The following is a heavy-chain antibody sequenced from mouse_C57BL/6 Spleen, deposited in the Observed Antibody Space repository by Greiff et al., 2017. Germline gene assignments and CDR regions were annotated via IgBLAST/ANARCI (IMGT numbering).Heavy chain of an antibody. CDR2: ISSGGSYT. CDR3: ARQDDYDGAYYFDY. Sequence: EVQLVESGGDLVKPGGSLKLSCAASGFTFSSYGMSWVRQTPDKRLEWVATISSGGSYTYYPDSVKGRFTISRDNAKNTLYLQMSSLKSEDTAMYYCARQDDYDGAYYFDYWGQGTTLTVSS. CDR1: GFTFSSYG. J-gene: IGHJ2*01. D-gene: IGHD2-4*01. V-gene: IGHV5-6*01.